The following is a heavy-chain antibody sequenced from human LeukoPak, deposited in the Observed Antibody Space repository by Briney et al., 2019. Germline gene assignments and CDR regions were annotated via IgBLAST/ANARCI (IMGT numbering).Heavy chain of an antibody. CDR2: IRHDESNK. V-gene: IGHV3-30*02. Sequence: GGSLRLSCATSGFVFSKNGMHWVRQAPGKGLEWVAFIRHDESNKYYADSVKGRFTISRDNSKNTLSLQMNSLRPDDTAVYYCAKFSYGDYVAWGQGTPVIVSS. J-gene: IGHJ5*02. CDR3: AKFSYGDYVA. D-gene: IGHD4-17*01. CDR1: GFVFSKNG.